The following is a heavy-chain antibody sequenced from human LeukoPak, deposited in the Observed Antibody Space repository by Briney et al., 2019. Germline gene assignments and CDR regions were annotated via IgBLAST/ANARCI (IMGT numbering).Heavy chain of an antibody. CDR1: GGTFSSYA. Sequence: SVEVSCKASGGTFSSYAISWVRQAPGQGLEWMGGIIPIFGTANYAQKFQGRVTITADESTSTAYMELSSLRSEDTAVYYCARERVQGIAVAGTFGDAFDIWGQGTMVTVSS. V-gene: IGHV1-69*13. CDR3: ARERVQGIAVAGTFGDAFDI. D-gene: IGHD6-19*01. J-gene: IGHJ3*02. CDR2: IIPIFGTA.